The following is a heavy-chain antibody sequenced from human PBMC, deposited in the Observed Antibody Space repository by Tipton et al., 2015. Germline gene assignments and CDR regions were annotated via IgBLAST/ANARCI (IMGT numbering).Heavy chain of an antibody. D-gene: IGHD5-24*01. J-gene: IGHJ6*02. V-gene: IGHV4-38-2*02. Sequence: TLSLTCTVSGYSISRDYFWGWIRQPPGKGLEWIGYIYYSGSTNYNPSLKSRVTISVDTSKNQFSLKLNSVAAADTAVYYCARDLEHGMDVWGHGTTVTVSS. CDR1: GYSISRDYF. CDR3: ARDLEHGMDV. CDR2: IYYSGST.